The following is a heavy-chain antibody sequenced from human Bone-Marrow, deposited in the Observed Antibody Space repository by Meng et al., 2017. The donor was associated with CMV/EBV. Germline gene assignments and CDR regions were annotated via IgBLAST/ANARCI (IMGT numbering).Heavy chain of an antibody. D-gene: IGHD3-16*01. J-gene: IGHJ5*02. V-gene: IGHV1-18*01. CDR3: ARSRITFGGVYWFDP. Sequence: ASVKVSCKASGYTFTSYGISWVRQAPGQGLEWMGWISAYNGNTNYAQKLQGRVTMTTDTSTSTAYMELRSLRSDDTAVYYCARSRITFGGVYWFDPWGQGTLVTVSS. CDR1: GYTFTSYG. CDR2: ISAYNGNT.